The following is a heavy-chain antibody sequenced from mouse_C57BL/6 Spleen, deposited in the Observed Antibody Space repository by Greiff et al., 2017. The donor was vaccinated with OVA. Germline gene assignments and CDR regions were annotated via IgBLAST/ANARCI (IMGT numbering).Heavy chain of an antibody. CDR1: GYAFSSYW. CDR2: IYPGDGDT. D-gene: IGHD2-3*01. V-gene: IGHV1-80*01. Sequence: VQLQQSGAELVKPGASVKISCKASGYAFSSYWMNWVKQRPGQGLEWIGQIYPGDGDTNYNGKFKGKATLTADKSSSTAYMQLSSLTSEDSAVYFCARSRDDGYLYAMDYWGQGTSVTVSS. CDR3: ARSRDDGYLYAMDY. J-gene: IGHJ4*01.